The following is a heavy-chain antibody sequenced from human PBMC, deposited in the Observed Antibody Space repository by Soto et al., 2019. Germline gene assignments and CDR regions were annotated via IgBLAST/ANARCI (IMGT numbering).Heavy chain of an antibody. CDR1: GYSFTTHW. J-gene: IGHJ4*02. CDR2: IYPGDSDT. Sequence: GESLKISCKGSGYSFTTHWIGWVRQMPGKGLEWMGIIYPGDSDTRYSPSFQGQVTISADKSISTAYLQWSSLKASDTAMYFCARKEDYHKPWDYWGQGTPVTVSS. CDR3: ARKEDYHKPWDY. V-gene: IGHV5-51*01. D-gene: IGHD3-22*01.